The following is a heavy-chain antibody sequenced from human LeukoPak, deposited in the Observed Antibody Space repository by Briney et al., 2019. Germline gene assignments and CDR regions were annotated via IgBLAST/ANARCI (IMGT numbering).Heavy chain of an antibody. J-gene: IGHJ4*02. V-gene: IGHV4-39*01. CDR3: ARRIAVAEVDY. D-gene: IGHD6-19*01. Sequence: SETLSLTCTVSGGSISSSSYYWGWIRQPPGKGLEWIGSIYYSGSTYYNPSLKGRVTISVDTSKNQFSLKLSSVTAADTAVYYCARRIAVAEVDYWGQGTLVTVSS. CDR2: IYYSGST. CDR1: GGSISSSSYY.